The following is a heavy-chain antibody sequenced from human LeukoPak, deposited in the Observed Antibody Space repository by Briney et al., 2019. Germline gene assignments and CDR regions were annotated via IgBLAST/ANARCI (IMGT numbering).Heavy chain of an antibody. CDR3: ASSSRVGANLVFFDY. Sequence: PVASVKVSCKASGYTFTTYGISWVRQAPGQGLEWMGWISAYNGNTKYAQNFQGRVTMTTDTSTSTAYMELRSLTSDDTAVYYCASSSRVGANLVFFDYWGQGTLVTVSS. CDR1: GYTFTTYG. CDR2: ISAYNGNT. D-gene: IGHD1-26*01. V-gene: IGHV1-18*01. J-gene: IGHJ4*02.